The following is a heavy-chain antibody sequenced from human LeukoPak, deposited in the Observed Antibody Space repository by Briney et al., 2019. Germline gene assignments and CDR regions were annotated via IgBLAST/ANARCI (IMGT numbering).Heavy chain of an antibody. J-gene: IGHJ4*02. Sequence: ASVKVSCKASGYTFTSYGISWVRQAPGQGLEWMGWISAYNGNTNYAQKLQGRVTMTTDTSTSTANMELRSLRSDDTAVYYCARGSWSTVTTGIEFDYWGQGTLVTVSS. D-gene: IGHD4-17*01. CDR1: GYTFTSYG. CDR3: ARGSWSTVTTGIEFDY. V-gene: IGHV1-18*01. CDR2: ISAYNGNT.